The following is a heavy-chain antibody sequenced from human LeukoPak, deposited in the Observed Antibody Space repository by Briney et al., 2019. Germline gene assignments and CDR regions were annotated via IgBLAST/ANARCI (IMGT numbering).Heavy chain of an antibody. CDR3: AKIYYDYVWGSFVDP. D-gene: IGHD3-16*01. V-gene: IGHV3-23*01. CDR2: ISGSGGST. J-gene: IGHJ5*02. CDR1: GFTFSSYA. Sequence: GGSLRLSCAASGFTFSSYAMSWVRQAPGKGLEWVSAISGSGGSTYYADSVKGRFTISRGNSKNTLYLQMNSLRAEDTAVYYCAKIYYDYVWGSFVDPWGQGTLVTVSS.